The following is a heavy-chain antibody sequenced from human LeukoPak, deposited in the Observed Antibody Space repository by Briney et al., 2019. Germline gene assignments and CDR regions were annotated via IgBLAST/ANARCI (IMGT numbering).Heavy chain of an antibody. Sequence: GVSLRLSCAAPGFTFSTYGMHWVRQAPGKGLEWVAFIRYDGSIRYYADSVKGRFTISRDNSQNTLYLQMNSLRPEGTGVYYCAKDRSGYGPDYWGQGTLVTVSS. CDR2: IRYDGSIR. V-gene: IGHV3-30*02. CDR3: AKDRSGYGPDY. D-gene: IGHD5-12*01. CDR1: GFTFSTYG. J-gene: IGHJ4*02.